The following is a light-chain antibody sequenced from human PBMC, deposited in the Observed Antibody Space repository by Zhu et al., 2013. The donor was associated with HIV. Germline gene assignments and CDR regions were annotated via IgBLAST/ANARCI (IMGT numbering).Light chain of an antibody. V-gene: IGKV4-1*01. CDR1: QSVLSSSNNKNY. CDR2: WAS. Sequence: DIVMTQSPDSLAVSLGERATINCKSAQSVLSSSNNKNYLAWYQQKPGQPPKLLIYWASTRESGVPGRFSGSGSGTDFTLTISSLQAEDVAVYYCQQYYNTPCSFGQGTKLEIK. J-gene: IGKJ2*04. CDR3: QQYYNTPCS.